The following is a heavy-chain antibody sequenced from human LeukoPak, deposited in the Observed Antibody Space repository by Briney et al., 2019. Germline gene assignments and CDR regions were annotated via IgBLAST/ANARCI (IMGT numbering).Heavy chain of an antibody. Sequence: GGSLRLSCAASGFTFSRYAMHWVRQVPGKGLEWVGFIRSKAYGGTTEYAASVKGRFTISRDNSKSIAYLQMNSLKSEDTAVYYCTREPPEYCGGDCWGQGTLVTVSS. CDR1: GFTFSRYA. CDR3: TREPPEYCGGDC. V-gene: IGHV3-49*04. CDR2: IRSKAYGGTT. D-gene: IGHD2-21*01. J-gene: IGHJ4*02.